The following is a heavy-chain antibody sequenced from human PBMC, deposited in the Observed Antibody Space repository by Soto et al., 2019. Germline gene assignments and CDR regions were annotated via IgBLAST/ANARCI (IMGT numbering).Heavy chain of an antibody. V-gene: IGHV3-7*01. D-gene: IGHD6-19*01. CDR2: IKQDGSQK. CDR3: ARALTDRSGWFRFDY. Sequence: GSLGPSCAVSGSTFISYWMSWVHQAPGAGLEGVANIKQDGSQKYYVDSVKGRFTIYRHNAKNSLNLQMNSLRDEDTAVFYSARALTDRSGWFRFDYWGQGPLVTVSS. CDR1: GSTFISYW. J-gene: IGHJ4*02.